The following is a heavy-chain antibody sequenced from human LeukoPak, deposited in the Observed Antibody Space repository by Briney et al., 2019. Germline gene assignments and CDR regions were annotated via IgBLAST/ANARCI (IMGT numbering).Heavy chain of an antibody. CDR2: IYPGDSDT. CDR1: GYSFTSYW. J-gene: IGHJ3*02. Sequence: GESVKISCKGSGYSFTSYWIGWVRQMPGKGLEWMGIIYPGDSDTRYSPSFQGQVTISADKSISTAYLQWSSLKASDTAMYYCARQGYDSSGPYAFDIWGQGTMVTVSS. D-gene: IGHD3-22*01. V-gene: IGHV5-51*01. CDR3: ARQGYDSSGPYAFDI.